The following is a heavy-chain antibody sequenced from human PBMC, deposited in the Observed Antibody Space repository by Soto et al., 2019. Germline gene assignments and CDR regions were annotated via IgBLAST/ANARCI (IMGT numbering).Heavy chain of an antibody. CDR2: IYPGDSDT. D-gene: IGHD4-4*01. J-gene: IGHJ5*02. V-gene: IGHV5-51*01. CDR1: GYSFTSYW. Sequence: GESLKISCKGSGYSFTSYWIGWVRQVPGKGLEWMGIIYPGDSDTRYSPSFQGQVTISADKSISTAYLQWSSLKASDTAMYYCTRQATTVMATGWFDPWGQGTLVTVSS. CDR3: TRQATTVMATGWFDP.